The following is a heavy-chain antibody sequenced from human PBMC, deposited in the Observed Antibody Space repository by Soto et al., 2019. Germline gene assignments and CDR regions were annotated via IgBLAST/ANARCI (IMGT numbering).Heavy chain of an antibody. J-gene: IGHJ6*02. CDR3: ARTDSDFCGLDV. V-gene: IGHV3-13*05. CDR1: GFTFRNYD. CDR2: ISAAGDP. D-gene: IGHD1-1*01. Sequence: EVQLVESGGGLVQPGGSLRLSCEASGFTFRNYDMHWVRQGTGKGLEWVSGISAAGDPDYADSVEGRFTIARENDQNSFFLQILSLRVGDTAVYYCARTDSDFCGLDVWGQGTTVIVSS.